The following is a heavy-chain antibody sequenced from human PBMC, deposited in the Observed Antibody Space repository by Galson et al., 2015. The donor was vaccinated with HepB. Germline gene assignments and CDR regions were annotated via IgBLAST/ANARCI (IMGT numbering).Heavy chain of an antibody. CDR1: GYSFASYW. CDR3: ARSTGRSYDFDS. J-gene: IGHJ4*02. V-gene: IGHV5-51*01. CDR2: IYPADPHT. Sequence: QSRAEVKKPGESLKISSRGSGYSFASYWIGLVRQIPGTGLELMGIIYPADPHTRYSPSFQRRVTISADKSNNTAYLQWSSLKASDTAMYYCARSTGRSYDFDSWGQGTLVTVSS. D-gene: IGHD3-10*01.